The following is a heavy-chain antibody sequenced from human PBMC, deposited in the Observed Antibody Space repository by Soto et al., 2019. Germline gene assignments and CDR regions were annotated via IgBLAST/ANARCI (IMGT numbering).Heavy chain of an antibody. CDR1: GGSFSGYY. CDR2: SNHSGPT. D-gene: IGHD3-10*01. V-gene: IGHV4-34*01. CDR3: ARVSYYYCSGW. Sequence: QVQLQQWGAGLLKPSETLSLTCAVYGGSFSGYYWSCIRHPPGKGLDWSGESNHSGPTNYNPTLKSRVTISVDQSKDRFSLKLRCVSAANTPVYYGARVSYYYCSGWWGQGTLVTVS. J-gene: IGHJ4*02.